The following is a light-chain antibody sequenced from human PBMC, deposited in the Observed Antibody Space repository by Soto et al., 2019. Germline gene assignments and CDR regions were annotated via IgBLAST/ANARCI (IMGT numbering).Light chain of an antibody. CDR1: SSNIESNW. CDR3: ATWDDDLYTPI. J-gene: IGLJ2*01. Sequence: QSVVTQAPSVSGTPGQRVTTSCLEGSSNIESNWVYWYQQLPGTAPKLLIYNNNQRPSGVSDRFSGSKSGTSASLAITGLRSDDEADYYCATWDDDLYTPIIGGGTKLTVL. V-gene: IGLV1-47*02. CDR2: NNN.